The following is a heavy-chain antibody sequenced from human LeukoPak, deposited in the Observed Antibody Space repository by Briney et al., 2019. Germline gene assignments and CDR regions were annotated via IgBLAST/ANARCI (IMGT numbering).Heavy chain of an antibody. V-gene: IGHV1-3*01. CDR1: GYTFTSYA. CDR2: INAGNDKT. CDR3: AVGTTGSTVHFDH. Sequence: ASVKVSCKASGYTFTSYAMHWVRQAPGQRLEWMGWINAGNDKTKYPQKFQGIVTVTRDTSASIVYMEVSSLRSEDTAVYYCAVGTTGSTVHFDHWGQGTLVTVSS. D-gene: IGHD4-17*01. J-gene: IGHJ4*02.